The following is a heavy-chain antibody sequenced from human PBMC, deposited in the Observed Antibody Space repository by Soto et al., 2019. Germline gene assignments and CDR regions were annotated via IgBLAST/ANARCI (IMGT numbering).Heavy chain of an antibody. CDR2: ISYDGSNK. V-gene: IGHV3-30*18. D-gene: IGHD3-10*01. Sequence: GGSLRLSCAASGFTFSSYGMHWVRQAPGKGLEWVAVISYDGSNKYYADSVKGRFTISRDNSKNTLYLQMNSLRAEDTAVYYCAKGKVMVRGVIDYWGQGTLVTVSS. CDR3: AKGKVMVRGVIDY. CDR1: GFTFSSYG. J-gene: IGHJ4*02.